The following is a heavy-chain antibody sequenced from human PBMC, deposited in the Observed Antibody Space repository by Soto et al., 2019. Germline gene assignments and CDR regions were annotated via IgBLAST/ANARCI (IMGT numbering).Heavy chain of an antibody. V-gene: IGHV2-5*02. CDR2: IYWDDDK. J-gene: IGHJ4*02. CDR1: GFSLSTSGVG. CDR3: AHSKVPSLTMVRGVIIPYFDY. Sequence: SGPTLVNPTQTLTLTCTFSGFSLSTSGVGVGWIRQPPGKALEWLALIYWDDDKRYSPSLKSRLTITKDTSKNQVVLTMTNMDPVDTATYYCAHSKVPSLTMVRGVIIPYFDYWGQGTLVTASS. D-gene: IGHD3-10*01.